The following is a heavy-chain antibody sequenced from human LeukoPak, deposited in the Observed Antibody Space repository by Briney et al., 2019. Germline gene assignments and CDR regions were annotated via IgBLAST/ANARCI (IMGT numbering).Heavy chain of an antibody. J-gene: IGHJ4*02. D-gene: IGHD6-19*01. V-gene: IGHV4-59*01. Sequence: PSETLSLTCTVSDGSLSSYYWTWIRQPPGKGLEWIGSVSYSGSTDYDPSLTSRVTISLHTSNNQFSLNLRSVTAADTAVYYCARKFGTGWFFDYWGRGTLVTVS. CDR1: DGSLSSYY. CDR2: VSYSGST. CDR3: ARKFGTGWFFDY.